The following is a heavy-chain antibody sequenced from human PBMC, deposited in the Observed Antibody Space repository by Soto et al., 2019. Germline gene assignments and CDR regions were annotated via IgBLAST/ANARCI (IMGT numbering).Heavy chain of an antibody. CDR3: ARGKQQPYYYYGMDV. D-gene: IGHD6-13*01. Sequence: SVKVSCKASGGTFSSYAISWVRQAPGQGLEWMGGIIPIFGTANYAQKFQGRVMITADESTSTAYMELSSLRSEDTAVYYCARGKQQPYYYYGMDVWGQGTTVTVSS. CDR2: IIPIFGTA. V-gene: IGHV1-69*13. CDR1: GGTFSSYA. J-gene: IGHJ6*02.